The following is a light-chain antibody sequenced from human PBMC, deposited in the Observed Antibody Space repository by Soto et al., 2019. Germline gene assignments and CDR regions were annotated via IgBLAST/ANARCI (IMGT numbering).Light chain of an antibody. J-gene: IGLJ3*02. CDR3: QSYDNNNHWV. CDR2: EDN. CDR1: SGSIANNY. V-gene: IGLV6-57*01. Sequence: NFMLNQPHSVSESPGKTVTMSCTRSSGSIANNYVQWYQQRPGSSPTTVSYEDNQRPSGVPDRFSGSIDSSSHSASLTISGLKTEDEADYYCQSYDNNNHWVFGGGTKLTVL.